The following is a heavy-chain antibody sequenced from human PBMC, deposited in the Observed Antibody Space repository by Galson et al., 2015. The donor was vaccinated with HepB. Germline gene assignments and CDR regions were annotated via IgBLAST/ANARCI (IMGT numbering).Heavy chain of an antibody. CDR1: GFIFSNVW. J-gene: IGHJ4*02. CDR2: IRSKTDGGRT. D-gene: IGHD3-22*01. V-gene: IGHV3-15*01. Sequence: SLRLSCAASGFIFSNVWMTWVRQAPGKGLEWVGRIRSKTDGGRTGHAAPVKGRFTISRDDSKNTLYLQMNSLKTEDTAVYYCTTAQLSAHYYDRSGYYDYSDHWGQGTLVTVSS. CDR3: TTAQLSAHYYDRSGYYDYSDH.